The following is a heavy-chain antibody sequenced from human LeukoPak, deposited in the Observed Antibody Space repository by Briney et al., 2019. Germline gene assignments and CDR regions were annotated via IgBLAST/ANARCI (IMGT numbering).Heavy chain of an antibody. CDR1: GFIVSSHY. CDR2: IHNDGST. J-gene: IGHJ4*02. Sequence: GGSLRLSCAASGFIVSSHYMTWVRQAPGKGLEWVSVIHNDGSTYYADSVKGRFTISRDNSNNTLYLQMNSLRVEDTAVYYCAALARDYWGQGILVTVSS. CDR3: AALARDY. V-gene: IGHV3-53*01. D-gene: IGHD3-3*02.